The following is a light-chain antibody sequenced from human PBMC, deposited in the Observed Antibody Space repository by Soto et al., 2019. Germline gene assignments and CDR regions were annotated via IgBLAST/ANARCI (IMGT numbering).Light chain of an antibody. V-gene: IGLV2-23*01. CDR3: CSYAGSSTHVV. J-gene: IGLJ2*01. Sequence: QSVLTQPASVSGSPGQSITISCTGTSSDVGSYNLVSWYQQHPGKAPKLMIYEGSKRPSGVSNRFSGSKSGNTASPTISGLQAEDEADYYCCSYAGSSTHVVFGGGTQLTVL. CDR2: EGS. CDR1: SSDVGSYNL.